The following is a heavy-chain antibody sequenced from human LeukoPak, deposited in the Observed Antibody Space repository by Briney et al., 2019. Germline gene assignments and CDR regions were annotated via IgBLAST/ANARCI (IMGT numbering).Heavy chain of an antibody. D-gene: IGHD3-9*01. V-gene: IGHV3-48*03. CDR2: ISSGGSPI. CDR1: GFTFSNYP. CDR3: ARADYDILTGSPGAFDI. Sequence: GGSLRLSCAASGFTFSNYPMNWVRQAPGKGLEWVSYISSGGSPIYYADSVRGRFTISRDNAKNSLYLQMSSLRAEDTAVYYCARADYDILTGSPGAFDIWGQGTMVTVSS. J-gene: IGHJ3*02.